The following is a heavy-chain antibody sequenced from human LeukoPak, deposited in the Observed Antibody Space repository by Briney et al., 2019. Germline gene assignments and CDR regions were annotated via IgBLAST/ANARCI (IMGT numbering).Heavy chain of an antibody. J-gene: IGHJ3*02. D-gene: IGHD3-22*01. V-gene: IGHV4-61*02. CDR1: GGSISGGSYY. Sequence: PSETLSLTCTVSGGSISGGSYYWSWIRQPAGKGLEWIGRIYTSGSTNYNPSLKSRVTISVDTSKNQFSLKLSSVTAADTAVYYCAGNYYDSSVPDAFDIWGQGTMVTVSS. CDR3: AGNYYDSSVPDAFDI. CDR2: IYTSGST.